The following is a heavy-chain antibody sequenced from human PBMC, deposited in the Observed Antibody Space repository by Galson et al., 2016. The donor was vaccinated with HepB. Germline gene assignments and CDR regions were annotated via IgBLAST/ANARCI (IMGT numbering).Heavy chain of an antibody. J-gene: IGHJ4*02. CDR3: ARGPWLRSVPDH. CDR1: GGSLSGYS. CDR2: INPSGNT. Sequence: SETLSLTCAVYGGSLSGYSWSWIRQPPGKGLDWIGEINPSGNTNYNPSLKSRVLISVGTSKKHFSLKLTSMTAADTAVYFCARGPWLRSVPDHWGQGTLVTVSS. V-gene: IGHV4-34*01. D-gene: IGHD5-12*01.